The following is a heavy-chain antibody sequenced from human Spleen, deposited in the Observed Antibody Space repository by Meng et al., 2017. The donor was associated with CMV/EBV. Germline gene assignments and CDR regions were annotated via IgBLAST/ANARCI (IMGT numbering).Heavy chain of an antibody. CDR2: IFPAGSDT. J-gene: IGHJ4*02. D-gene: IGHD2-2*01. Sequence: GESLKISCKASGYSFSSYWIAWVRQMPGKGMEWVGIIFPAGSDTRYSPSFQGQVTISADRSSSTANLQWSSLKASHTATYYCARIEGYCSTTSCYFGPFDSWGQGTLVTVSS. CDR3: ARIEGYCSTTSCYFGPFDS. V-gene: IGHV5-51*01. CDR1: GYSFSSYW.